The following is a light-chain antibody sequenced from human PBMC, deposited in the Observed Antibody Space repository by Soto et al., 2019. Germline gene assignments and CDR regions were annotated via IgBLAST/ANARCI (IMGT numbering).Light chain of an antibody. V-gene: IGLV1-51*01. CDR3: GTWDLGLSAVV. CDR1: RSNIGNNY. CDR2: YNY. Sequence: QSELTQPPSVSAVPGQKVTISCSGSRSNIGNNYVSWYQQLPGAAPKLLIYYNYNRPSGIPDRFSGSMSGTSATLGITGLQTGDEATYYCGTWDLGLSAVVFGGGTKLTVL. J-gene: IGLJ2*01.